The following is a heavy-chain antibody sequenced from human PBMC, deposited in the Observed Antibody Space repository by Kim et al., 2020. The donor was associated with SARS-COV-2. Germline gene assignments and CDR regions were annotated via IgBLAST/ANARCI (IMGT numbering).Heavy chain of an antibody. CDR1: GFTFSSYA. D-gene: IGHD6-6*01. Sequence: GGSLRLSCAASGFTFSSYAMSWFRQAPGKGLEWVSAISRRGDSSYYADSVKGRFTISRDSSKNPLFLQMNSLRVEDTAIYYCARDRAYSRSFDYWGQGTLVTVSS. CDR2: ISRRGDSS. J-gene: IGHJ4*02. CDR3: ARDRAYSRSFDY. V-gene: IGHV3-23*01.